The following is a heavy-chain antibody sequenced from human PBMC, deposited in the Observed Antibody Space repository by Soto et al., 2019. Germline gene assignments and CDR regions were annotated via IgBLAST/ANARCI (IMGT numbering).Heavy chain of an antibody. D-gene: IGHD3-22*01. CDR3: ARDMSYDISGYPKH. Sequence: EVQLVESGGGLVKPGGSLRLSCAASGFTFSSYSINWVRQAPGKGLEWVSSISSSSSYIYYADSVKGRFTISRDNAKNSLYLQMNSLRAEDTAVYYCARDMSYDISGYPKHWGQGTLVTVSS. V-gene: IGHV3-21*01. J-gene: IGHJ1*01. CDR1: GFTFSSYS. CDR2: ISSSSSYI.